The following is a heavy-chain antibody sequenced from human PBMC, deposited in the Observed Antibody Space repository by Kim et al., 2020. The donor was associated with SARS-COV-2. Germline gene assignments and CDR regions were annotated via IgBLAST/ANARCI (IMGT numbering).Heavy chain of an antibody. CDR1: GFTFSDYT. Sequence: GGSLRLSCAASGFTFSDYTMAWVRQAPGKGLEWVSAVYGTGGDTFYADSVKGRFTISRDNSKNTLYLQMNSLRAEDTAVYYCAKRDGNHYFDYWGQGTLVTVSS. J-gene: IGHJ4*02. D-gene: IGHD2-21*02. CDR3: AKRDGNHYFDY. V-gene: IGHV3-23*01. CDR2: VYGTGGDT.